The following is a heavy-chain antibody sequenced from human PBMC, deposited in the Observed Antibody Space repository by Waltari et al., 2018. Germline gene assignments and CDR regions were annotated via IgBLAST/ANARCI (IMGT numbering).Heavy chain of an antibody. J-gene: IGHJ5*02. CDR3: ARKVECSYGGSFTMWFDI. CDR2: VAVGGST. D-gene: IGHD3-10*01. Sequence: QLQLQESGPGLVHPSETLSLTCVVSGGYISTSAYYWGWIRQPPGTGLEWIASVAVGGSTYSNPSLTSRATIFADTSKNRVSLKLSSVTAADTAAYFCARKVECSYGGSFTMWFDIWGQGTLVTVSS. CDR1: GGYISTSAYY. V-gene: IGHV4-39*01.